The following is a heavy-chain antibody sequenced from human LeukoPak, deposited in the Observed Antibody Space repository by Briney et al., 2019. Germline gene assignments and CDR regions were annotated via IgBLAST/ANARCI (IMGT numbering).Heavy chain of an antibody. D-gene: IGHD4-17*01. CDR2: IYHSGST. J-gene: IGHJ3*02. CDR3: ARGPLTTVTTNLAFDI. CDR1: GGSISSGGYS. Sequence: PSETLSLTCAVSGGSISSGGYSWSWIRQPPGKGLEWIGYIYHSGSTYYNPSLKSRVTISVDRSKNQFSLKLSSVTAADTAVYYCARGPLTTVTTNLAFDIWGQGTMVTVSS. V-gene: IGHV4-30-2*01.